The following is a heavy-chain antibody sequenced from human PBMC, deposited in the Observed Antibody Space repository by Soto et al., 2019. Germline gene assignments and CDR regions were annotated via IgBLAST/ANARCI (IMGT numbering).Heavy chain of an antibody. J-gene: IGHJ6*01. D-gene: IGHD3-3*01. Sequence: PSETLSLTCPVSGSSISSSSYYWGWLRKPSGKGVEWIGGIYYSGITYCNPSRKSRVTISVDTSQKQFSLKMSSVTAADTAEYYCARHPTLEWLSADYGMDVWGQGTRVT. CDR2: IYYSGIT. V-gene: IGHV4-39*01. CDR1: GSSISSSSYY. CDR3: ARHPTLEWLSADYGMDV.